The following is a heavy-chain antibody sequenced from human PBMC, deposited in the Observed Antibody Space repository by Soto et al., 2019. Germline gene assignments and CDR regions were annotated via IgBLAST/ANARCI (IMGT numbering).Heavy chain of an antibody. V-gene: IGHV3-30-3*01. Sequence: PGGSLRLSCAASGFTFSSYAMHWVRQAPGKGLEWVAVISYDGSNKYYADSVKGRFTISRDNSKNTLYLQMNSLRAEDTAVYYCAKDLTSYCTNGFCHPSDGGQYYYGMDVWGQGTTVTVSS. CDR2: ISYDGSNK. CDR1: GFTFSSYA. J-gene: IGHJ6*02. CDR3: AKDLTSYCTNGFCHPSDGGQYYYGMDV. D-gene: IGHD2-8*01.